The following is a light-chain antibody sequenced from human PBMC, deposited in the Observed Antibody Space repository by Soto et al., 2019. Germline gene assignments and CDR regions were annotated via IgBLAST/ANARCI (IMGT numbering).Light chain of an antibody. V-gene: IGLV2-14*03. J-gene: IGLJ2*01. CDR3: SSYTTSTTLVV. CDR1: SSDVGGYNY. CDR2: DVN. Sequence: QSALAQPASVSGAPGQSITISCIGTSSDVGGYNYVSWYQHHPGKVPKLMIYDVNNRPSGVSNRFSGSKSGNTASLTISGLQAEDEDDYYCSSYTTSTTLVVFGGGTKLTVL.